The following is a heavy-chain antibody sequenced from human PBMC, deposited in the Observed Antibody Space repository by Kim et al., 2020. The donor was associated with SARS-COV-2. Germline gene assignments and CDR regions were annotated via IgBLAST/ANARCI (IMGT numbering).Heavy chain of an antibody. J-gene: IGHJ4*01. CDR2: IYYSGST. D-gene: IGHD2-21*01. CDR1: GGSISSSSYY. Sequence: SETLSLTCTVSGGSISSSSYYWGWIRQPPGKGLEWIGSIYYSGSTYYNPSLKSRVTISVDTSKNQFSLKLSSVTAADTAVYYCARDHEHLASYYFDYWG. CDR3: ARDHEHLASYYFDY. V-gene: IGHV4-39*07.